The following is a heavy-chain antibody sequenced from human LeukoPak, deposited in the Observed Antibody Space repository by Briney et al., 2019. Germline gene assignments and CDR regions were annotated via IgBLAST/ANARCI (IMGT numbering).Heavy chain of an antibody. CDR2: ISGYNGNT. J-gene: IGHJ4*02. D-gene: IGHD3-9*01. Sequence: ASVKVSCKASGYIFSTYGISWVRQAPGQGLEWMGCISGYNGNTNYAQKLQGRVTMTTDTSTSTAYMELRSLRSDDTAVYYCARVGYDILTGYYDQYYFDYWGQGTLVTVSS. CDR3: ARVGYDILTGYYDQYYFDY. CDR1: GYIFSTYG. V-gene: IGHV1-18*01.